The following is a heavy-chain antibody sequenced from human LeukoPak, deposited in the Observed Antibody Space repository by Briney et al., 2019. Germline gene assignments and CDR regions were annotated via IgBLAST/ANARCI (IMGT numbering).Heavy chain of an antibody. J-gene: IGHJ4*02. CDR1: GFTFSSYA. CDR2: IIGSGGST. V-gene: IGHV3-23*01. D-gene: IGHD1-26*01. Sequence: GGSLRLSCAASGFTFSSYAMSWVRQAPGKGLEWVSAIIGSGGSTYYADSVKGRFTISRDNSKNTLYLQMNSLRAEDTAVYYCAKDHWALGGSYYYDYWGQGTLVTVSS. CDR3: AKDHWALGGSYYYDY.